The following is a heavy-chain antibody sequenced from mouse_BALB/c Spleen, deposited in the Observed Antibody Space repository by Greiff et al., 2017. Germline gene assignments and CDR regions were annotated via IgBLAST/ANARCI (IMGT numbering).Heavy chain of an antibody. CDR1: GFNIKDTY. CDR2: IDPANGNT. D-gene: IGHD2-4*01. V-gene: IGHV14-3*02. J-gene: IGHJ4*01. CDR3: ARDDYDGGNAMDY. Sequence: VQLQQSGAELVKPGASVKLSCTASGFNIKDTYMHWVKQRPEPGLEWIGRIDPANGNTKYDPKFQGKATITADTSSNTAYLQLSSLTSEDTAVYYCARDDYDGGNAMDYWGQGTSVTVSS.